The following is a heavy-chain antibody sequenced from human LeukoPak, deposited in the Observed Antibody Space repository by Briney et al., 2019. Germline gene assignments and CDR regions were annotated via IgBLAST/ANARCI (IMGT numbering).Heavy chain of an antibody. CDR3: ARDRGYCSSTSCYNWFDP. D-gene: IGHD2-2*01. Sequence: PGGPLRLSCAASGFTFSSYWMSWVRQAPGKGLEWVANIKQDGSEKYYVDSVKGRFTISRDNAKNSLYLQMNSLRAEDTAVYYCARDRGYCSSTSCYNWFDPWGQGTLVTVSS. V-gene: IGHV3-7*01. CDR1: GFTFSSYW. CDR2: IKQDGSEK. J-gene: IGHJ5*02.